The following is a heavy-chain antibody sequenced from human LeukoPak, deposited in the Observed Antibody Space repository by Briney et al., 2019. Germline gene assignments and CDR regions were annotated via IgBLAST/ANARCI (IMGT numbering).Heavy chain of an antibody. Sequence: GGPLRLSCAASGFTFSSYSMNWVRQAPGKGLEWVSSISSSSSYIYYADSVKGRFTISRDNAKNSLHLQMNSLRAEDTAVYYCARDSLNKDDYWGQGTLVTVSS. J-gene: IGHJ4*02. CDR2: ISSSSSYI. CDR1: GFTFSSYS. D-gene: IGHD1/OR15-1a*01. V-gene: IGHV3-21*01. CDR3: ARDSLNKDDY.